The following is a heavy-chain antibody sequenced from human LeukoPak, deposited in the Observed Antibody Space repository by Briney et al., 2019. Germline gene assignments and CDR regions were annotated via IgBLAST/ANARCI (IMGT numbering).Heavy chain of an antibody. V-gene: IGHV3-48*02. CDR3: ARVGDYYGDLVAGLDY. CDR1: GFTFSSYS. J-gene: IGHJ4*02. CDR2: ISSSSSTI. D-gene: IGHD4-17*01. Sequence: GSLRLSCAASGFTFSSYSMNWVRQAPGKGLEWVSYISSSSSTIYYADSVKGRFTISRDNAKNSLYLQMNSLRDEDTAVYYWARVGDYYGDLVAGLDYWGQGTPVTDSS.